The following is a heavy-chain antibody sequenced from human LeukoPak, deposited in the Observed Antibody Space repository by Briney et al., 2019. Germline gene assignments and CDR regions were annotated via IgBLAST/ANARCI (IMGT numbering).Heavy chain of an antibody. Sequence: SETLSLTCTVSGDSISSYYCSWIRQPPGKGLEWIGYIYYSGSTSYNPSLKSRVTISLDTSKNQFSLKLSSVTAADTAVYYCARTVTTLGVAFDIWGQGTMVTVSS. CDR2: IYYSGST. J-gene: IGHJ3*02. V-gene: IGHV4-59*12. CDR1: GDSISSYY. D-gene: IGHD4-17*01. CDR3: ARTVTTLGVAFDI.